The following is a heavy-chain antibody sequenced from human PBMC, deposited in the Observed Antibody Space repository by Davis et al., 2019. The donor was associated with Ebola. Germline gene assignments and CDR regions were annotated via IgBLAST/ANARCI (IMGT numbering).Heavy chain of an antibody. CDR2: IYHSVST. D-gene: IGHD4-11*01. CDR3: AREQTTVTTSWFDP. J-gene: IGHJ5*02. CDR1: GGSISSGGYS. Sequence: MPSETLSLTCAVSGGSISSGGYSWSWIRQPPGKGLEWIGYIYHSVSTYYNPSLKSRVTISVDRSKNQFSLKLSSVTAADTAVYYCAREQTTVTTSWFDPWGQGTLVTVSS. V-gene: IGHV4-30-2*01.